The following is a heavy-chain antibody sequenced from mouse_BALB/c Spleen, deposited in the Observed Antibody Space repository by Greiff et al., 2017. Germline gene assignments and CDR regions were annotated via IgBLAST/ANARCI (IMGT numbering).Heavy chain of an antibody. CDR3: ARGGTGSCFDY. J-gene: IGHJ2*01. CDR2: IWGDGIT. V-gene: IGHV2-3*01. Sequence: VQLVESGPGLVAPSQSLSITCTVSGFSLTSYGVRWVRQPPGKGLEWLGVIWGDGITNYHSAPISRLISSNDNSKNQVFLKLNSLQTDDTATYDCARGGTGSCFDYWGQGTTLTVSS. CDR1: GFSLTSYG. D-gene: IGHD2-2*01.